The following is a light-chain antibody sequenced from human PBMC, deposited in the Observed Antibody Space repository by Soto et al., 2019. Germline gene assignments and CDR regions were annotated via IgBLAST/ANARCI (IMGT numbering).Light chain of an antibody. J-gene: IGKJ3*01. CDR1: QSVSNY. CDR3: QQRRNWL. V-gene: IGKV3-11*01. Sequence: ENVLTQTRATLSLSTVGRSHLFCRASQSVSNYVAWYQQKPGQAPRLLIYDASNRATGIPARFSGSGSGTDFTLTISSLEPEDFAVYYCQQRRNWLFGPGTKVDI. CDR2: DAS.